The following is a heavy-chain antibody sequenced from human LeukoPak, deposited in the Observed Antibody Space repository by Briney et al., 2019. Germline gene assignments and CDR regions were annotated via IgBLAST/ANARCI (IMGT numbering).Heavy chain of an antibody. D-gene: IGHD2-2*01. V-gene: IGHV3-30*02. CDR3: AKTAAASYYYYYMDV. Sequence: GGSLRLSCAASGFTFSSYGMHWVRQAPGKGLEWVAFIRYDGSNKYYADSVKGRFTISRDNSKNTLYLQMNSLRAEDTAVYYCAKTAAASYYYYYMDVWGKGTTVTVSS. CDR2: IRYDGSNK. J-gene: IGHJ6*03. CDR1: GFTFSSYG.